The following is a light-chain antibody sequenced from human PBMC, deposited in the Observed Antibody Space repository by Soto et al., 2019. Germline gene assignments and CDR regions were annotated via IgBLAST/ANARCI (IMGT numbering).Light chain of an antibody. CDR3: QRRGTSIT. J-gene: IGKJ5*01. Sequence: IVLTQSPATLSLWPGETAVLSCRASQTVNTYLSWYQKRPGQAPRLLIYDASKRVPGIPARSSGSGSGTDFTLTRRSLQPEDFALYYCQRRGTSITFGQGTRLEIE. V-gene: IGKV3-11*01. CDR1: QTVNTY. CDR2: DAS.